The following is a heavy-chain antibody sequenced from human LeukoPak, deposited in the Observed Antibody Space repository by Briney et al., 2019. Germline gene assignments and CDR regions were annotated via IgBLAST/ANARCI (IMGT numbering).Heavy chain of an antibody. CDR1: DFSFRNYG. V-gene: IGHV3-30*18. CDR3: AKDRLFGSGLNGPHYYYGMDV. Sequence: PGRSLRLSCAASDFSFRNYGMRGVRHAPGKGLEWVAVILYDGNNKHYAESVKARFTISRDNSNNMLYLQMNSLRPEDTAVYYCAKDRLFGSGLNGPHYYYGMDVWGQGTTVTVSS. J-gene: IGHJ6*02. CDR2: ILYDGNNK. D-gene: IGHD1-26*01.